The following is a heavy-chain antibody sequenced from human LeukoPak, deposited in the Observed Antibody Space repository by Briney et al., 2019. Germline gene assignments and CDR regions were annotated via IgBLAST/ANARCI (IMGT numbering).Heavy chain of an antibody. Sequence: GGSLRLSCAASGFTFSSYAMNWVRQAPGKGLEWVSTISSGSSYIYYADSVKGRFAISRDNAKNSLYLQMNSLRAEDTAVYYCARDTRSDYYDSSGYFYYFDYWGQGTLVTVSS. V-gene: IGHV3-21*01. CDR2: ISSGSSYI. CDR3: ARDTRSDYYDSSGYFYYFDY. CDR1: GFTFSSYA. J-gene: IGHJ4*02. D-gene: IGHD3-22*01.